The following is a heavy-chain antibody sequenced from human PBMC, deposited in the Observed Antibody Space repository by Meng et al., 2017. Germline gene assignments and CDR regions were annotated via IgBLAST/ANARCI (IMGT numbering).Heavy chain of an antibody. J-gene: IGHJ4*02. V-gene: IGHV7-4-1*02. CDR2: INTNTGNP. Sequence: QVQLVQSGSEFKKPGASVEVACKASGYTFTSYAMNWVRQAPGQGLEWMGWINTNTGNPTYAQGFTGRFVFSLDTSVSTAYLQISSLKAEDTAVYYCARSDFDSSGYLYYFDYWGPGTLVTVSS. CDR1: GYTFTSYA. D-gene: IGHD3-22*01. CDR3: ARSDFDSSGYLYYFDY.